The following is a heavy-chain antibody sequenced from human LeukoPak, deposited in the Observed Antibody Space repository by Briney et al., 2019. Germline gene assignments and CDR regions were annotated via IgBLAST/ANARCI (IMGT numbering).Heavy chain of an antibody. V-gene: IGHV3-23*01. CDR3: AKRGVVIRGFLVGFHKEAYYYDS. CDR1: GIPLSNYG. J-gene: IGHJ4*02. D-gene: IGHD3-10*01. Sequence: PGGSLRLSCAVSGIPLSNYGMSWVRQAPGKGLEWVAGISDSGGRTNYADSVKGRFTISRDNPKNTLSPQMNSLRTEDTAVYFCAKRGVVIRGFLVGFHKEAYYYDSWGQGALVTV. CDR2: ISDSGGRT.